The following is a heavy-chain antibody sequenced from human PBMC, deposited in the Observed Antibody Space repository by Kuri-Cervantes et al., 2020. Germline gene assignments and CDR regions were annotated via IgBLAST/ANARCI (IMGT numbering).Heavy chain of an antibody. Sequence: ASVKVSCKASGHTFTGYYMHWVRQAPGQGLEWMGWINPNSGGTNYAQKFQGRVTMTRDTSISTAYMELSRLRSDDTAVYYCAKDPPSAGYCSGGSCLYFDYWGQGTLVTVSS. CDR2: INPNSGGT. CDR1: GHTFTGYY. D-gene: IGHD2-15*01. J-gene: IGHJ4*02. V-gene: IGHV1-2*02. CDR3: AKDPPSAGYCSGGSCLYFDY.